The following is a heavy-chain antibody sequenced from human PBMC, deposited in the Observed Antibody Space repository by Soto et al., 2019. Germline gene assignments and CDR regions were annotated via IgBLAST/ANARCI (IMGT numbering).Heavy chain of an antibody. J-gene: IGHJ4*02. CDR1: GYTFNDYY. V-gene: IGHV1-2*02. CDR2: INPKSGGT. Sequence: ASVKVSCKASGYTFNDYYMSWVRQAPGQGLEWMGWINPKSGGTNFAQKFQDRVSMTRDTSITTGYMELSRLRSDDTAVYYCARGLDHCSGGSCYFASWGQGTLVTVSS. CDR3: ARGLDHCSGGSCYFAS. D-gene: IGHD2-15*01.